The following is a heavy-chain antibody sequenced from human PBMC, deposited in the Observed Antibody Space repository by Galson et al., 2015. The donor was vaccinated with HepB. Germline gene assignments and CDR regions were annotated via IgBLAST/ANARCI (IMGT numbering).Heavy chain of an antibody. V-gene: IGHV1-3*01. CDR2: INAGNGNT. D-gene: IGHD6-13*01. Sequence: SVKVSCKASGYTFTSYAMHWVRQAPGQRLEWMGWINAGNGNTKYSQKFQGRVTITRDTSASTAYMELSSLRSEDTAVYYCARPGPGIAAAGTGAFDIWGQGTMVTVSS. CDR3: ARPGPGIAAAGTGAFDI. CDR1: GYTFTSYA. J-gene: IGHJ3*02.